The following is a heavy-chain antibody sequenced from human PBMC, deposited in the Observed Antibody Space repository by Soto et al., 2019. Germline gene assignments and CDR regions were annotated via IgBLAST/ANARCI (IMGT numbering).Heavy chain of an antibody. J-gene: IGHJ6*02. CDR2: ISAYNGNT. V-gene: IGHV1-18*01. Sequence: ASVKVSFKASGYTFTSYGISWVRQAPGQGLEWMGWISAYNGNTNYAQKLQGRVTMTTDTSTSTAYMELRSLRSDDTAVYYCARDPSDDILTGYYKAYYYYYGMDVWGQGTTVTVS. CDR1: GYTFTSYG. D-gene: IGHD3-9*01. CDR3: ARDPSDDILTGYYKAYYYYYGMDV.